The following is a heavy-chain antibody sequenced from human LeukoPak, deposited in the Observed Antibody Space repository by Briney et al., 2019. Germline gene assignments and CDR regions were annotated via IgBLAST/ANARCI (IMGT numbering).Heavy chain of an antibody. CDR1: GFTFSDYY. CDR3: ARDGVTRRYNMYFYMDV. D-gene: IGHD1-1*01. Sequence: PGGSLRLSCAASGFTFSDYYMSWIRQAPGKGLEWVSYISSSGSTIYYADSVKGRFTISRDYSRNILYLQMNSLRGDDTAVYYCARDGVTRRYNMYFYMDVWGTGTTVTVSS. V-gene: IGHV3-11*04. CDR2: ISSSGSTI. J-gene: IGHJ6*03.